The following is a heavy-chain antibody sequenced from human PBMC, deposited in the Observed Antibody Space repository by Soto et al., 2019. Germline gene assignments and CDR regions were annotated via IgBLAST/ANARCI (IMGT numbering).Heavy chain of an antibody. D-gene: IGHD3-3*01. CDR2: IYYSGST. CDR1: GGSVSSVSYC. V-gene: IGHV4-61*01. J-gene: IGHJ6*02. CDR3: ARARTIFGVVTTSVGGMDV. Sequence: SETLSLTWTVSGGSVSSVSYCWSWIRQPPGKGLEWIGYIYYSGSTNYNPSLKSRVTISVDTSKNQFSLKLSSVTAADTAVYYCARARTIFGVVTTSVGGMDVWGQGTTVTVS.